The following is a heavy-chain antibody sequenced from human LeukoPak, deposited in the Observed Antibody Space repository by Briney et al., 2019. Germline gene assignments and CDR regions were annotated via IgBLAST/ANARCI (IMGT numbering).Heavy chain of an antibody. D-gene: IGHD2-15*01. CDR2: IGYSGSDT. CDR1: GFTLSSYE. CDR3: AKWGCSGSSCYPFDY. V-gene: IGHV3-23*01. J-gene: IGHJ4*02. Sequence: GGSLRLSCIVSGFTLSSYEMTWFRQAPGKGLEWVSSIGYSGSDTHYADSVKGRFTISRDNSKTTLYLQMNSLRAEDTAVYYCAKWGCSGSSCYPFDYWGQGTLVTVSS.